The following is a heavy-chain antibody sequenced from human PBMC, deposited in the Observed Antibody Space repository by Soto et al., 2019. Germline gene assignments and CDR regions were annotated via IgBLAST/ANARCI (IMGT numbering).Heavy chain of an antibody. Sequence: PGGSLRLSCTASGFTFSDSWMTWVRQAPGKGLEWVARIKPDESEKKYADSVKGRFSISRDNAKNSLYLQMNSLRAEDTAVYYCARDQVVVTTKSRRPNYGMDVWGQGTTVTVSS. J-gene: IGHJ6*02. D-gene: IGHD2-21*02. CDR1: GFTFSDSW. CDR3: ARDQVVVTTKSRRPNYGMDV. CDR2: IKPDESEK. V-gene: IGHV3-7*01.